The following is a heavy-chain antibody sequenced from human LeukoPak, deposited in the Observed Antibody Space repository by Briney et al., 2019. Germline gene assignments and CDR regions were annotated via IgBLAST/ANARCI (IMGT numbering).Heavy chain of an antibody. V-gene: IGHV4-39*01. CDR2: IYYSGST. Sequence: SETLSLTCTVSGGSVSSSSYYWGWIRQPPGKELEWIASIYYSGSTYHNPSLKSRVTISVDTSKNQYSLKLSSVTAADTAVYYCVRLIVGATSVEYWGQGTLVTVSS. CDR3: VRLIVGATSVEY. D-gene: IGHD1-26*01. CDR1: GGSVSSSSYY. J-gene: IGHJ4*02.